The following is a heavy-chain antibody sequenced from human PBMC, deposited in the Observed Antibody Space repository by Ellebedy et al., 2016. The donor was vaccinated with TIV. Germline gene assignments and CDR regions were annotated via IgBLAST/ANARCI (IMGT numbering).Heavy chain of an antibody. J-gene: IGHJ4*02. CDR2: INAYNVNT. CDR3: ARAGYCSGNNCEDRGAIDY. CDR1: GYIFTSYG. V-gene: IGHV1-18*01. D-gene: IGHD2-15*01. Sequence: ASVKVSXKASGYIFTSYGMSWVRQAPGQGLELMGWINAYNVNTKYAQKVQGRVTMTTDTSTSTAYMELRSLRSDDTAVYYCARAGYCSGNNCEDRGAIDYWGQGTLVTVSS.